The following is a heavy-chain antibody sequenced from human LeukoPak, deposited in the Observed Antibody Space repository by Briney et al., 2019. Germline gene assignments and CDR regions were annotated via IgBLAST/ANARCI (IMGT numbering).Heavy chain of an antibody. D-gene: IGHD5-12*01. J-gene: IGHJ4*02. CDR3: ARRESGYPFDY. V-gene: IGHV4-59*08. CDR2: IYYSGST. Sequence: SETLSLTCTVSGGSIRSYYWSWIRQPPGKGLEWIGYIYYSGSTNYNPSLMSRVTISVDTSKNQFSLKLSSVTAADTAVYYCARRESGYPFDYWGQGILVTVSS. CDR1: GGSIRSYY.